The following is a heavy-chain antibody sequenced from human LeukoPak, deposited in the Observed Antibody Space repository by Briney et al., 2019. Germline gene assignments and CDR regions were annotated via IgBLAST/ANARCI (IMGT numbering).Heavy chain of an antibody. J-gene: IGHJ4*02. V-gene: IGHV3-23*01. CDR1: GFTFSSYG. CDR3: AKDRGYSSSWYFDY. Sequence: GGSLRLSCAASGFTFSSYGMSWVRQAPGKGLEWVSVISGSGGSTYYADSVKGRFTISRDNSKNSLYLQMNSLRAEDTALHYCAKDRGYSSSWYFDYWGQGTLVTVSS. D-gene: IGHD6-13*01. CDR2: ISGSGGST.